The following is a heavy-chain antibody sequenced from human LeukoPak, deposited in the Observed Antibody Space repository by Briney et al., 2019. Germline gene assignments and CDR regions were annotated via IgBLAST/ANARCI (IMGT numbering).Heavy chain of an antibody. CDR1: GFTFSSYA. V-gene: IGHV3-23*01. Sequence: GGSLRLSCAASGFTFSSYAMNWVRQAPGKGLEWVSSISESGGTTDYADSVKGRFTISRDNSKNTLYLQMNSLRAEDTAVYYCAKDKQQWYNWFDPWGQGTLVTVSS. CDR2: ISESGGTT. D-gene: IGHD6-13*01. CDR3: AKDKQQWYNWFDP. J-gene: IGHJ5*02.